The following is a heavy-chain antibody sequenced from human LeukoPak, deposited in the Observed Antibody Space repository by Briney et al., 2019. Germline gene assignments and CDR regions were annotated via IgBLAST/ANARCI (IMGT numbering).Heavy chain of an antibody. Sequence: PSETLSLTCTVSGGSVSSGSYYWSWIRQPPGKGLEWIGYIYYSGSTNYNPSLKSRVTISVDTSKNQFSLKLSSVTAADTAVYYCARLSDYGDLYWGQGTLVTVSS. V-gene: IGHV4-61*01. CDR2: IYYSGST. CDR1: GGSVSSGSYY. D-gene: IGHD4-17*01. CDR3: ARLSDYGDLY. J-gene: IGHJ4*02.